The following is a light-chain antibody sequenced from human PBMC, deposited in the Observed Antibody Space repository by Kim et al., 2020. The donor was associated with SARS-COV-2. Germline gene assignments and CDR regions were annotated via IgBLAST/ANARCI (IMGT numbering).Light chain of an antibody. Sequence: NFMLTQPLSVSESPGKTVTISCTRTSGSIASKPVQWYKQRPGSVPTTVIYEDALRPSVIPDRFSGSIDTSSNSASLTISGLTTEDEAVYFCQSYEVFGGGTQLTVL. CDR3: QSYEV. J-gene: IGLJ2*01. CDR1: SGSIASKP. CDR2: EDA. V-gene: IGLV6-57*04.